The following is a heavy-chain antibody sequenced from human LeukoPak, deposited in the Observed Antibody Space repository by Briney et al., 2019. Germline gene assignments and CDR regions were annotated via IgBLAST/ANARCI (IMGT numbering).Heavy chain of an antibody. V-gene: IGHV4-59*08. CDR2: IHYTGST. CDR3: ARHARLSSSWSNFDY. CDR1: GGSISSYY. Sequence: SETLSLTCTVSGGSISSYYWSWIRQPPGKGLEWIGYIHYTGSTNYNPSLKSRVTISVDTSKNQFSLKLSSVTAADTAVYYCARHARLSSSWSNFDYWGQGTLVTVSS. D-gene: IGHD6-13*01. J-gene: IGHJ4*02.